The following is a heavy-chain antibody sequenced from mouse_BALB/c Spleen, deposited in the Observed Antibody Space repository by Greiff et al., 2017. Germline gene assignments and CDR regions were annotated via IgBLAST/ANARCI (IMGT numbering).Heavy chain of an antibody. D-gene: IGHD1-1*02. V-gene: IGHV1-63*01. J-gene: IGHJ4*01. Sequence: VQLQQSGAELVRPGTSVKISCKASGYTFTNYWLGWVKQRPGHGLEWIGDIYPGGGYTNYNEKFKGKATLTVDKSSSTAHMELLSLTSEDSAVYYCGTPWGSYYAMDYWGQGTSVTVSS. CDR1: GYTFTNYW. CDR3: GTPWGSYYAMDY. CDR2: IYPGGGYT.